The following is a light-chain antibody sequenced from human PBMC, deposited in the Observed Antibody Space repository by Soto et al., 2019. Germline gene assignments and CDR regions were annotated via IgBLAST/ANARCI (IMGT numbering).Light chain of an antibody. CDR1: QSISDT. J-gene: IGKJ1*01. V-gene: IGKV3-15*01. CDR3: QHYNSYSEA. Sequence: EIVMTQSPATLSVSPGGRATLSCRASQSISDTLAWYQQKPGQAPRLLIYSASRRATGFPGRFSGSGSGTEFTLTISSLQPDDFATYYCQHYNSYSEAFGQGTKVDI. CDR2: SAS.